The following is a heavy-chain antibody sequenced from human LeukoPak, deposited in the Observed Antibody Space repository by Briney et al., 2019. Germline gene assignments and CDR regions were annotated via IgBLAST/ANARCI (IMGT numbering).Heavy chain of an antibody. CDR1: GFTFSSYS. Sequence: GESLRLSCAASGFTFSSYSMNWVRQAPGKGLEWVSSISSSSNYIYYADSVKGRFTISRDNAKNSLYLQMNGLRAEDTAVYYCARVRYCSGGSCYSWFDYWGQGTLVTVSS. V-gene: IGHV3-21*01. CDR2: ISSSSNYI. D-gene: IGHD2-15*01. J-gene: IGHJ4*02. CDR3: ARVRYCSGGSCYSWFDY.